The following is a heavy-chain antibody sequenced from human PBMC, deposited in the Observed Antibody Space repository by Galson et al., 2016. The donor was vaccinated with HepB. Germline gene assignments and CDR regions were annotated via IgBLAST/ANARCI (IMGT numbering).Heavy chain of an antibody. Sequence: SLRLSCAASGLTFRSYAMHWVRQAPGKGLEWVAVISYDGSNKYYADSGKGRFPISRDNSKKTLYLQMNSLRAEDTAVYYCARDADIVKVPAAIRADYWGQGTLVTVSS. V-gene: IGHV3-30*04. CDR1: GLTFRSYA. CDR3: ARDADIVKVPAAIRADY. D-gene: IGHD2-2*02. J-gene: IGHJ4*02. CDR2: ISYDGSNK.